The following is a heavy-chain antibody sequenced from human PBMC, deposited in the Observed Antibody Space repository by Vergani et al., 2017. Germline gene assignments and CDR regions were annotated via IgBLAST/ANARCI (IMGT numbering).Heavy chain of an antibody. V-gene: IGHV3-30*02. CDR2: TRYDGIVE. J-gene: IGHJ4*02. D-gene: IGHD2-15*01. Sequence: QVQLVESGGGVVRPGRSLRLSCAVSIFSFRSYGMHWVRQAPGKGLEWVAFTRYDGIVEYYGDSVRGRFTISRDNSKNTLYLQMNRLRPEDTAVYYCATAGAAYCRGASCYDFFEYWGQGTLVTVAS. CDR3: ATAGAAYCRGASCYDFFEY. CDR1: IFSFRSYG.